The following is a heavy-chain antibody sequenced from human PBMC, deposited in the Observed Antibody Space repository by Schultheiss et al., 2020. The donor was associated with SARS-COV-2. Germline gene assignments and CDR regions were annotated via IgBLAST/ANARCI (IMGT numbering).Heavy chain of an antibody. J-gene: IGHJ6*02. CDR2: ISAHAGTI. V-gene: IGHV3-21*01. Sequence: GGSLRLSCAASGFSFRAYGMHWVRQAPGKGLEWVSSISAHAGTIYYADSVKGRFAISRDNSKNTLYLEMNNLTAEDTAVYYCVRGLQWLFDVWGQGNTVTVSS. CDR1: GFSFRAYG. CDR3: VRGLQWLFDV. D-gene: IGHD6-19*01.